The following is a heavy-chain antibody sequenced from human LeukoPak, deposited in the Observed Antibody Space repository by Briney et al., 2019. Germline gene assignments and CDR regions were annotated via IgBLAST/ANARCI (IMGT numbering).Heavy chain of an antibody. V-gene: IGHV3-30*02. D-gene: IGHD3-9*01. Sequence: GGSLRLSCAASGFTFSSYGMHWVRQAPGKGLEWVAFIRYDGSNKYYADSVKGRFTISRDNSKNTLYLQMNSLRAEDTAVYYCAKGRLRYFDWLLDYWGQGTLVTVPS. CDR3: AKGRLRYFDWLLDY. CDR1: GFTFSSYG. CDR2: IRYDGSNK. J-gene: IGHJ4*02.